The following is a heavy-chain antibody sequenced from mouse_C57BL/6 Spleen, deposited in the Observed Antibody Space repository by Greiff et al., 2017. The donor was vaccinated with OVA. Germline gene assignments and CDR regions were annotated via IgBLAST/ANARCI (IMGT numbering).Heavy chain of an antibody. Sequence: VKLMESGAELVRPGASVTLSCKASGYTFTDYEMHWVKQTPVHGLEWIGAIDPETGGTAYNQKFKGKAILTADKSSSTAYMELRSLTSEDSAVYYCTRKGTTVPAWFAYWGQGTLVTVSA. V-gene: IGHV1-15*01. CDR2: IDPETGGT. J-gene: IGHJ3*01. CDR3: TRKGTTVPAWFAY. CDR1: GYTFTDYE. D-gene: IGHD1-1*01.